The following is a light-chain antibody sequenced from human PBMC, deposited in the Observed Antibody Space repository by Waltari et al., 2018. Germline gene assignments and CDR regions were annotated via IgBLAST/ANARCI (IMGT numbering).Light chain of an antibody. J-gene: IGKJ1*01. CDR3: QQYNNWPQT. CDR1: QRVSSN. V-gene: IGKV3-15*01. CDR2: GAS. Sequence: EIVMTQSPATLSLSPGERATLSCRASQRVSSNLAWYQQKPGQAPRLLIYGASTRASDIPARFSGSGSGTEFTLSISSLQSEDFAVYYCQQYNNWPQTFGQGTKVDIK.